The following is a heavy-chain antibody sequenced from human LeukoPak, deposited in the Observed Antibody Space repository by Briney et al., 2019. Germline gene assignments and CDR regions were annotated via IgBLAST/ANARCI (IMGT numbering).Heavy chain of an antibody. D-gene: IGHD2-2*01. CDR2: IYHSGST. CDR1: GGSVSSGSYY. V-gene: IGHV4-61*01. J-gene: IGHJ5*02. CDR3: ARYCGDDHCYDP. Sequence: SETLSLTCTVSGGSVSSGSYYWSWIRQPPGKGLEWIGYIYHSGSTNYNPSLKSRVTISVDTSKNQFSLKLSSVTAADTAVYYCARYCGDDHCYDPWGQGTLVTVSS.